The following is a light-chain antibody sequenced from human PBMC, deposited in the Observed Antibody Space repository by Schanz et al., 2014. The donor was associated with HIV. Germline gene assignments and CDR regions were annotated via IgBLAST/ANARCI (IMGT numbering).Light chain of an antibody. CDR1: QSVSSN. CDR2: GTS. Sequence: EIVMTQSPATLSVSPGERATLSCRASQSVSSNLAWYQQKPGQAPRLLIYGTSSRATGIPARFSGSGSGTDFTLTISRLEPEDFAVHSCQRLGTSAFTLGPETKVEI. J-gene: IGKJ3*01. V-gene: IGKV3-20*01. CDR3: QRLGTSAFT.